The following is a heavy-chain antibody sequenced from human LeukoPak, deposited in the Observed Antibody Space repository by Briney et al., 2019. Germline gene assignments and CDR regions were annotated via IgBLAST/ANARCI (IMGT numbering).Heavy chain of an antibody. V-gene: IGHV4-59*08. D-gene: IGHD1-26*01. CDR1: GGSINSYY. CDR3: ARHLSMGATMRFDF. CDR2: IYYSGST. Sequence: PSETLSLTCTVSGGSINSYYCSWIRQTPGKGLGWIGYIYYSGSTNYNPSLKSRVTISVDTSKSQFSLKLSSVTAADTAVYYCARHLSMGATMRFDFWGQGILVTVSS. J-gene: IGHJ4*02.